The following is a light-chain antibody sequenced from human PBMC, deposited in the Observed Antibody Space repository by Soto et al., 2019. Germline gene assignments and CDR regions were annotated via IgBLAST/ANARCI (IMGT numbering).Light chain of an antibody. J-gene: IGKJ1*01. CDR3: QQSYSTPRT. CDR1: QSISSN. Sequence: DLQMTQSPSSLSASVGDRVTITCRASQSISSNLNWYQQKPGKAPKLLIYAASSLQSGVPSRFCGSRSETDFTLTISSLQPEDFATYYCQQSYSTPRTFGQGTKLEIK. V-gene: IGKV1-39*01. CDR2: AAS.